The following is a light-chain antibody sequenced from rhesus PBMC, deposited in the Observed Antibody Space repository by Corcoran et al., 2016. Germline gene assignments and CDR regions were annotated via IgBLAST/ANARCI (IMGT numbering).Light chain of an antibody. V-gene: IGKV1-74*01. CDR2: KAS. CDR1: ENVNNY. CDR3: QHGYGTPYS. Sequence: DIQMTQSPSSLSASVGDRVTITCRASENVNNYLNWYQQKPGKVPKLLIYKASTLQSGVPSRFSGSGSGTDYTFTSSSLQPEDVATYYCQHGYGTPYSFGQGTKVEIK. J-gene: IGKJ2*01.